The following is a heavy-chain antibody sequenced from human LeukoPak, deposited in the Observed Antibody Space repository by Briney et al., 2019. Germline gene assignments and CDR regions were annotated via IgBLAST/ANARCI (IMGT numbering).Heavy chain of an antibody. J-gene: IGHJ4*02. V-gene: IGHV3-11*01. CDR1: GFTFSDYY. CDR3: ARVRGSYAFDY. CDR2: ISISGSTI. D-gene: IGHD1-26*01. Sequence: GGSLRLSCAASGFTFSDYYMSWFRQAPGKGPECISYISISGSTIYYADSVKGRFTISRDNAKDSLYVQMNSLRAEDTAVYYCARVRGSYAFDYWGQGTLVTVSS.